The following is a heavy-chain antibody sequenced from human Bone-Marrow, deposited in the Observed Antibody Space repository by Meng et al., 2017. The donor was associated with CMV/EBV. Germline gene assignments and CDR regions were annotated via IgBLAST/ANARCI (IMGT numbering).Heavy chain of an antibody. CDR1: GFTFSSYG. Sequence: GGSLRLSCAASGFTFSSYGMHWVRQAPGKGLEWVAVISYDGSNKYYADSVKGRFTISRDNSKNTLYLQMNSLRAEDTAVYYCARDRRGLYQLLYRYYYYYGMDVWGQGTTVTVSS. J-gene: IGHJ6*02. CDR2: ISYDGSNK. CDR3: ARDRRGLYQLLYRYYYYYGMDV. D-gene: IGHD2-2*02. V-gene: IGHV3-30*19.